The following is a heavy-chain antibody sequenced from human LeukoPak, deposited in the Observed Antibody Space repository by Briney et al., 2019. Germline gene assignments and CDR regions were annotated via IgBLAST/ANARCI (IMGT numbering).Heavy chain of an antibody. Sequence: GGSLRLSCAASGFTFSSYAMSWVRQAPGKGLEWVSAISGSGGSTHYADSVKGRFTISRDNSKNTLYLQMNSLRAEDTAVYYCAKAPNGYCCGGTCYPFDYWGQGTLVTVSS. CDR3: AKAPNGYCCGGTCYPFDY. J-gene: IGHJ4*02. D-gene: IGHD2-15*01. CDR2: ISGSGGST. V-gene: IGHV3-23*01. CDR1: GFTFSSYA.